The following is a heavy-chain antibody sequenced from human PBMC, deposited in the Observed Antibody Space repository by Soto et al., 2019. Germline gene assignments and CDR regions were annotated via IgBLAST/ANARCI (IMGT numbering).Heavy chain of an antibody. CDR2: IVGSSGSI. CDR3: ARAAKIRSGWPLFDY. D-gene: IGHD6-19*01. J-gene: IGHJ4*02. CDR1: GFTFSDYS. V-gene: IGHV3-48*02. Sequence: PGGSLRLSCAASGFTFSDYSMNWVRQAPGKGLEWVSYIVGSSGSIYQAEFVKGRFTISRDNAKDSLYLQMNSLRDADPAVYYFARAAKIRSGWPLFDYWGQGTLVTVSS.